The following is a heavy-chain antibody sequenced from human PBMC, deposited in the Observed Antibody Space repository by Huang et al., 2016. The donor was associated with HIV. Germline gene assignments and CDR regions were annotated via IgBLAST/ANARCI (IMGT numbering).Heavy chain of an antibody. V-gene: IGHV1-69*13. CDR2: IIPIVGTP. CDR3: ARGQLGSYGDYDVLY. Sequence: QVQLVQSGAEVKTPGSSVKVSCQASGGTFSKYAISWGRQAPGQGLEWMGGIIPIVGTPNYARKFQGRVTITADDSTSTTYVEVSSLRSEDTALYYCARGQLGSYGDYDVLYWGQGTLVTVSS. D-gene: IGHD4-17*01. J-gene: IGHJ4*02. CDR1: GGTFSKYA.